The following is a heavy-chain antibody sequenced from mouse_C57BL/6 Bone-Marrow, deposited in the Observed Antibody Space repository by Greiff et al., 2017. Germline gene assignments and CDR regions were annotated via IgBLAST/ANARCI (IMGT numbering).Heavy chain of an antibody. CDR1: GYTFTSYW. V-gene: IGHV1-69*01. J-gene: IGHJ1*03. D-gene: IGHD1-1*01. Sequence: VQLKQPGAELVMPGASVKLSCKASGYTFTSYWMHWVKQRPGQGLEWIGEIDPSDSYTNYNQKFKGKSTLTVDKSSSTAYMQLSSLTSEDSAVYYCARRGKITTVVANWYFDVWGTGTTVTVSS. CDR2: IDPSDSYT. CDR3: ARRGKITTVVANWYFDV.